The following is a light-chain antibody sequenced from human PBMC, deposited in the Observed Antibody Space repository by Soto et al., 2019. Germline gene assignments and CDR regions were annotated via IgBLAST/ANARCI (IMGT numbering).Light chain of an antibody. J-gene: IGKJ1*01. V-gene: IGKV3-20*01. Sequence: EIVLTQSPATLSLSPGERATLSCRASQSVSNNYLAWYQQKPGQAPRLLIYDASNRATGVPTRFRGSGSGTDFTLTISRLEPEDFAVYYCQQYGSIPWTFGQGTKVDI. CDR3: QQYGSIPWT. CDR1: QSVSNNY. CDR2: DAS.